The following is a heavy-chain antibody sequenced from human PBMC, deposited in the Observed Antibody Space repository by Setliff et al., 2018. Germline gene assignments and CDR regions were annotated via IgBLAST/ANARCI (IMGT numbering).Heavy chain of an antibody. V-gene: IGHV3-30*03. Sequence: PGGSLRLSCAASGFTFSNYGMHWVRQSPGKGLEWVALISNDGGRKYYVDSVKGRFTISRDNAKNSLYLQMNSLRVEDTAVYYCAHPLVPNFGYWGQGTLVTVSS. CDR1: GFTFSNYG. J-gene: IGHJ4*02. D-gene: IGHD3-16*01. CDR2: ISNDGGRK. CDR3: AHPLVPNFGY.